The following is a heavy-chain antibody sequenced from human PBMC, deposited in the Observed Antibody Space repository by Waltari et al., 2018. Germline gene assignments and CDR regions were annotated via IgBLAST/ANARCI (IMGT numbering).Heavy chain of an antibody. V-gene: IGHV4-59*01. CDR2: IYYSGST. CDR1: GGSISSYY. D-gene: IGHD6-13*01. Sequence: QVQLQESGPGLVKPSETLSLTCTVSGGSISSYYWSWIRQHPGKGLEWIGYIYYSGSTNYNPSLNSRVTISVDTSKNQFSLKLSSVTAADTAVYYCARASRSSSWPRAFDIWGQGTMVTVSS. J-gene: IGHJ3*02. CDR3: ARASRSSSWPRAFDI.